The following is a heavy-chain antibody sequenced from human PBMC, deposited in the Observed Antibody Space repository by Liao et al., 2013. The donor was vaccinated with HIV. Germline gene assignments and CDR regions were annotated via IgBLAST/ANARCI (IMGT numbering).Heavy chain of an antibody. V-gene: IGHV4-30-4*08. CDR2: IFHSGST. D-gene: IGHD3-22*01. CDR3: AREGITMIVIDTFDI. Sequence: QVQLQESGPGLVKPSQTLSLTCNVSGGSIKSADHYWSWIRQSPGKGLEWIGNIFHSGSTYYNPSLKSRVTISVNTSKNQFSLKLSSVTAADTAVYYCAREGITMIVIDTFDIWGPRDNGHRLF. CDR1: GGSIKSADHY. J-gene: IGHJ3*02.